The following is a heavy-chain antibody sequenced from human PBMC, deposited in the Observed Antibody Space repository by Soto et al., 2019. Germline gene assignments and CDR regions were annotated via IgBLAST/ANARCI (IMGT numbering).Heavy chain of an antibody. CDR1: GYTFSSYD. CDR3: ARGRFGVVRLNWFDP. V-gene: IGHV1-8*01. J-gene: IGHJ5*02. Sequence: QVQLVQAGAEVKKPGASVKVSCKASGYTFSSYDINWVRQGTGQGLEWMGWMNPNTGYTVYAQKFKGRVTMTRNASTSTAYRELRSLRSEDTAVYYCARGRFGVVRLNWFDPWGQGTLVPVSS. CDR2: MNPNTGYT. D-gene: IGHD3-3*01.